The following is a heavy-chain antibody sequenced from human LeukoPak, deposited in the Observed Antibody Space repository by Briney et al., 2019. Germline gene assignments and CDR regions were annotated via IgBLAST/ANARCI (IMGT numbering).Heavy chain of an antibody. CDR3: ARDREGITMVRGWILGALAWFDP. CDR1: XFTFSSYA. CDR2: ISYDGSNK. J-gene: IGHJ5*02. D-gene: IGHD3-10*01. V-gene: IGHV3-30-3*01. Sequence: SLRLSXXXXXFTFSSYAMHWVRQAPGKGLEWVAVISYDGSNKYYADSVKGRFTISRDNSKNTLYLQMNSLRAEDTAVYYCARDREGITMVRGWILGALAWFDPWGQGTLVTVSS.